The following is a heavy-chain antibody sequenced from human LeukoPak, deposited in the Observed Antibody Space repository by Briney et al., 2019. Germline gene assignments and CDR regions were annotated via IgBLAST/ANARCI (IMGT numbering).Heavy chain of an antibody. CDR3: ARVHRGRDITYYYYYMDV. D-gene: IGHD2-15*01. CDR2: ISYDGSNK. CDR1: GFTFSSYA. V-gene: IGHV3-30-3*01. J-gene: IGHJ6*03. Sequence: GGSLRLSCAASGFTFSSYAMHWVRQAPGKGLEWVAVISYDGSNKYYADSVKGRFTISRDNSKNTLYLQMNSLRAEDTAVYYCARVHRGRDITYYYYYMDVWGKGTTVTVSS.